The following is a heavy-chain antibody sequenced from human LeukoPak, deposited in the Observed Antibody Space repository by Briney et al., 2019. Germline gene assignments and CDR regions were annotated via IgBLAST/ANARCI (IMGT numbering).Heavy chain of an antibody. J-gene: IGHJ5*02. CDR2: IRDKAYGGTT. Sequence: GGSLRLSCTASGFTFGDYAMSWFRQAPGKGLEWVSLIRDKAYGGTTEYAASVKGRFTISRDDSKNIAYLQVNSLKTEDTAVYYCARAYMVRGVIIWDGDNNWFDPWGQGTLVTVSS. CDR1: GFTFGDYA. CDR3: ARAYMVRGVIIWDGDNNWFDP. V-gene: IGHV3-49*03. D-gene: IGHD3-10*01.